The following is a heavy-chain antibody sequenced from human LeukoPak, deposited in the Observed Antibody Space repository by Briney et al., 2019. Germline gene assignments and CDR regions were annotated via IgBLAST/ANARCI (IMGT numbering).Heavy chain of an antibody. CDR2: INAGNGNT. CDR1: GYTFTSYA. Sequence: ASVKVSCKASGYTFTSYAMHWVRQAPGQRLEWMGWINAGNGNTKYSQKFQGRVTITRDTSASTAHMELSSLRSEDTAVYYCARGSIAARGYFDYWGQGTLVTVSS. CDR3: ARGSIAARGYFDY. J-gene: IGHJ4*02. V-gene: IGHV1-3*01. D-gene: IGHD6-6*01.